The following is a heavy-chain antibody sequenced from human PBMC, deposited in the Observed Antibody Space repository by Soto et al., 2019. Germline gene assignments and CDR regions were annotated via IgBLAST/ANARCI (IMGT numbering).Heavy chain of an antibody. J-gene: IGHJ4*02. Sequence: QVQLQQGGAGLLKPSETLSLTCAVYGGSFSGYYWSWIRQPPGKGLEWIGEIKHSGSTNYNPSLKSRVTISVDTSKDQFSLKLSSVTAADTAVYYCARGGGDIGVVVAATRYYFDYWGQGTLVTVSS. CDR1: GGSFSGYY. D-gene: IGHD2-15*01. CDR3: ARGGGDIGVVVAATRYYFDY. CDR2: IKHSGST. V-gene: IGHV4-34*01.